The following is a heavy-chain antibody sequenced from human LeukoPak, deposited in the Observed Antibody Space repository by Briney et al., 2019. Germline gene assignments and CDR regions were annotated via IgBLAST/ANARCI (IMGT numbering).Heavy chain of an antibody. CDR1: GFTFSNAW. CDR3: TSSVWSGSYYFDY. V-gene: IGHV3-15*01. CDR2: IKSKTDGGTT. D-gene: IGHD1-26*01. J-gene: IGHJ4*02. Sequence: PGGSLRLSCAASGFTFSNAWMSWVRQAPGKGLEWVGRIKSKTDGGTTDYAAPVKGRFTISRDDSKNTLYLQMNSLKTEDTAVYYCTSSVWSGSYYFDYWGQGTLVTVSS.